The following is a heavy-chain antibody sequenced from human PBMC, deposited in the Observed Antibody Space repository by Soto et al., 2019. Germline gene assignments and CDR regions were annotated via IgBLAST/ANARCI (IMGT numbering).Heavy chain of an antibody. Sequence: ASVPVSCKVSGYTLTELSMHWVRQAPGKGIEWMGGFDPEDRETIYAQKSHGRVTMTEDTSTDTAYMELSSLRSEDTTVYYCGTVSYRFVVAFDYWGQGTLVTVSS. D-gene: IGHD2-15*01. CDR3: GTVSYRFVVAFDY. CDR1: GYTLTELS. CDR2: FDPEDRET. V-gene: IGHV1-24*01. J-gene: IGHJ4*02.